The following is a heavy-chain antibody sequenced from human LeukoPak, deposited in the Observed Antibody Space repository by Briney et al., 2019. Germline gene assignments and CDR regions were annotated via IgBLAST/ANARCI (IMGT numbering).Heavy chain of an antibody. CDR1: GFIFSGSD. CDR3: TSLMVRGADFDY. J-gene: IGHJ4*02. CDR2: IRSKANSYAT. Sequence: GGSLKLSCVASGFIFSGSDIHWVRQASGKGLEWVGRIRSKANSYATAYAASVKGRFTISRDDSKNTAYLQMNSLKTEDTAVYYCTSLMVRGADFDYWGQGTLVTVSS. V-gene: IGHV3-73*01. D-gene: IGHD3-10*01.